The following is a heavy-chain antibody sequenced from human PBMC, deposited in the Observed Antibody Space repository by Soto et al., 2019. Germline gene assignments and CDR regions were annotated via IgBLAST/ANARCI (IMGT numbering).Heavy chain of an antibody. D-gene: IGHD3-22*01. Sequence: QVQLQESGPGLVQPSETLSLTCTVSGGSISTYYWSWIRQPPGKGLEWIGYIYYSGSTNYNPSLKSRVTISVDTSKNQFSLRLSSVTAADTAVYYCARRVEEDRTGYNWYFDLWGRGTLVTVSS. J-gene: IGHJ2*01. CDR3: ARRVEEDRTGYNWYFDL. CDR1: GGSISTYY. V-gene: IGHV4-59*08. CDR2: IYYSGST.